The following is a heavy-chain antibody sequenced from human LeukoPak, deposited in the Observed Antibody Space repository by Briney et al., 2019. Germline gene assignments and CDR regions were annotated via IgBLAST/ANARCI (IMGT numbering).Heavy chain of an antibody. Sequence: GGSLRLSRAASGFTFSSYSMNWVRQAPGKGLEWVSYISSSSSTIYYADSVKGRSTISRDNAKNSLYLQMNSLRDEDTAVYYCARQPTVTYWYFDLWGRGTLVTVSS. D-gene: IGHD4-17*01. CDR3: ARQPTVTYWYFDL. CDR2: ISSSSSTI. CDR1: GFTFSSYS. J-gene: IGHJ2*01. V-gene: IGHV3-48*02.